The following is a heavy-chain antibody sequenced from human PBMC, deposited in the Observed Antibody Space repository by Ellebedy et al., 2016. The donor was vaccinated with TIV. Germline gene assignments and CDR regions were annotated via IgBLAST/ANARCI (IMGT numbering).Heavy chain of an antibody. CDR1: GYTFTNYW. CDR2: IYPDDSDT. V-gene: IGHV5-51*01. J-gene: IGHJ4*02. D-gene: IGHD5-18*01. Sequence: GESLKISCTGSGYTFTNYWIGWVRQVPGRSLEWVGIIYPDDSDTKYNPSFQGLVTISADKSISTAYLQWHSLKASDTAVYYCGRGTITAKIDHWGQGSLVTVSS. CDR3: GRGTITAKIDH.